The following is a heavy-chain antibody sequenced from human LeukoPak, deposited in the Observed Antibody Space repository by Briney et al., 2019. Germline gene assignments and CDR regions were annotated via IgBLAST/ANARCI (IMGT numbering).Heavy chain of an antibody. Sequence: GGSLRLSCAASAFTFSSYTMHWVRQSPGKGLEWVAVISYDANKKDYADSVKGRFTISRDNSKNTLYLQMNSLRTEDTAVYYCARDNWGPDYWGQGILVTVSS. CDR3: ARDNWGPDY. CDR2: ISYDANKK. V-gene: IGHV3-30-3*01. J-gene: IGHJ4*02. CDR1: AFTFSSYT. D-gene: IGHD7-27*01.